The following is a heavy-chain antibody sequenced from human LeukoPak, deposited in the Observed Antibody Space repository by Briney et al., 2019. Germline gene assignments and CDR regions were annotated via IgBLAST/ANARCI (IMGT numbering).Heavy chain of an antibody. V-gene: IGHV3-21*01. Sequence: GGSLRLSCAASGFTFSSYRMNWVRQAPGKGLEWVSSISSSSSYIYYADSVKGRFTISRDNAKNSLYLQMNSLRAEDTAVYYCARVPDSSGYSDAFDIWGQGTMVTVSS. D-gene: IGHD3-22*01. CDR2: ISSSSSYI. CDR3: ARVPDSSGYSDAFDI. J-gene: IGHJ3*02. CDR1: GFTFSSYR.